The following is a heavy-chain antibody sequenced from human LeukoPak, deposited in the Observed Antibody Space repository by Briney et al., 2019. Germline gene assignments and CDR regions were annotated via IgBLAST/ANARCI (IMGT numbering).Heavy chain of an antibody. CDR1: GFTVSSLA. CDR3: ARVSSGSYFGYYYYYMDV. V-gene: IGHV3-74*01. D-gene: IGHD1-26*01. CDR2: INSDGSST. J-gene: IGHJ6*03. Sequence: GGSLRLSCAASGFTVSSLAMHWVRQAPGKGLVWVSRINSDGSSTSYADSVKGRFTISRDNAKNTLYLQMNSLRAEDTAVYYCARVSSGSYFGYYYYYMDVWGKGTTVTVSS.